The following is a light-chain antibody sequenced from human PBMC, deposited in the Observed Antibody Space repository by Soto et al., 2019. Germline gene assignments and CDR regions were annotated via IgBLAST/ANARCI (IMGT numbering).Light chain of an antibody. CDR2: AAS. Sequence: DIQMTQSPSSLSASVGDRVTISCRASQSISRYLNWYQQIPGKAPRLLIYAASNLQSGVPSRFSGSGSGTDFTLTISGLQREDFATYSCQQSYRTPLTVGGGTKVEIK. CDR3: QQSYRTPLT. CDR1: QSISRY. V-gene: IGKV1-39*01. J-gene: IGKJ4*01.